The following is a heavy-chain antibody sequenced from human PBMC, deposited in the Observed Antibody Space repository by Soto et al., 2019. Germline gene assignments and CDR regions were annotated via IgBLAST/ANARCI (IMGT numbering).Heavy chain of an antibody. CDR2: INPSGGST. CDR3: ARGRYYYDSSGYSPIGFQH. D-gene: IGHD3-22*01. CDR1: GYTFTSYY. J-gene: IGHJ1*01. V-gene: IGHV1-46*01. Sequence: ASVKVSCKASGYTFTSYYMHWVRQAPGQGLEWMGIINPSGGSTSYAQKFQGRVTMTRDTSTSTVYMELSSLRSEDTAVYYCARGRYYYDSSGYSPIGFQHWGQGTLVTVSS.